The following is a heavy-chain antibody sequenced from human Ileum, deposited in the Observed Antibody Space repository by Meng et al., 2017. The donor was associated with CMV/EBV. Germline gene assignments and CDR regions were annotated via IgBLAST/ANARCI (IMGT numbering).Heavy chain of an antibody. Sequence: GESLKISCAASGFTFSDYYMSWIRQAPGKGLEWVSYISSSGSTIYYADSVKGRFTISRDNAKNSLYLQMNSLRAEDTAVYYCARDGGDIVVVPAAIPNDAFDIWGQGTMVTVSS. V-gene: IGHV3-11*04. J-gene: IGHJ3*02. CDR2: ISSSGSTI. D-gene: IGHD2-2*01. CDR3: ARDGGDIVVVPAAIPNDAFDI. CDR1: GFTFSDYY.